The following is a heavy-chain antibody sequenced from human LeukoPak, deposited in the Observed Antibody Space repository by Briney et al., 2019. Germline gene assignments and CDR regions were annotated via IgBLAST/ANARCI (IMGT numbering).Heavy chain of an antibody. CDR1: GYTFSSYG. V-gene: IGHV1-18*01. CDR2: ISDYNGNT. CDR3: ATDRGSIVVVPAAIAYYYYYYYMDV. Sequence: ASVKVSCKASGYTFSSYGISWVRQAPGQGLEWMGWISDYNGNTNYAQKLQGRVTMTTDTSTSTAYMELRSLRSDDTAVYYCATDRGSIVVVPAAIAYYYYYYYMDVWGKGTTVTVSS. J-gene: IGHJ6*03. D-gene: IGHD2-2*01.